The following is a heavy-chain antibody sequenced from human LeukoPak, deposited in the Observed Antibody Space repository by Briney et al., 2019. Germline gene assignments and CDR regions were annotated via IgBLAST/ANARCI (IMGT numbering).Heavy chain of an antibody. CDR3: AKSLYGSGSYYNWFDP. CDR2: INHRGST. V-gene: IGHV4-34*01. J-gene: IGHJ5*02. D-gene: IGHD3-10*01. CDR1: GGSFSGYY. Sequence: SETLSLTCAVYGGSFSGYYWSWIRQPPGKGLEWIGEINHRGSTNYNPSLKRRVTISLDTSKSQFSLKLSSVTAADTAVYYCAKSLYGSGSYYNWFDPWGQGTLVTVSS.